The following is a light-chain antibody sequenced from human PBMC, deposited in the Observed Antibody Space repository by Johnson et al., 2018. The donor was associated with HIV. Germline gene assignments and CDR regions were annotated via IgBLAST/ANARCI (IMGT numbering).Light chain of an antibody. V-gene: IGLV1-51*01. CDR2: DNY. Sequence: QSVLTQPPSVSAAPGQKVTISCSGSSSNIGNNYVSWYQQLPGTAPKLLIYDNYKRPSGIPDRFSASKSGTSATLGITGLQPGDEADYYCGAWDSTLSGGLYVFGTGTKVTVL. J-gene: IGLJ1*01. CDR1: SSNIGNNY. CDR3: GAWDSTLSGGLYV.